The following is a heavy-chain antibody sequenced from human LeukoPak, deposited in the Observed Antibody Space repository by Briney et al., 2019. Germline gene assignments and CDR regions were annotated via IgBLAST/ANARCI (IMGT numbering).Heavy chain of an antibody. V-gene: IGHV4-34*01. CDR2: ISHSGST. Sequence: SETLSLTCRVYGGSFSDYYWSWIRQPPRKGLEWIGEISHSGSTKFNPSLKSRVTISVDTSRNQFSLNLTSVTAADTAVYYCARAGLSIFGMITPNWFDPWGQGTLVSVSS. J-gene: IGHJ5*02. CDR3: ARAGLSIFGMITPNWFDP. D-gene: IGHD3-3*01. CDR1: GGSFSDYY.